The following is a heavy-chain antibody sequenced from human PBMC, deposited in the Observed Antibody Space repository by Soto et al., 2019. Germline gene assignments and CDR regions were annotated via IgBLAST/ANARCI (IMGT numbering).Heavy chain of an antibody. D-gene: IGHD3-22*01. CDR1: GFSLSTSGVG. J-gene: IGHJ4*02. V-gene: IGHV2-5*02. CDR2: IYWDYDK. CDR3: AHRRGLQQLYYYDSSGYFDY. Sequence: SGPTLVKPTQTLTLTCTFSGFSLSTSGVGVGWIRQPPGKALEGLDPIYWDYDKRYSPSLKSRLTITKDTSKNQVVLTMTNMDPVDTATYYCAHRRGLQQLYYYDSSGYFDYWGQGTLVTVSS.